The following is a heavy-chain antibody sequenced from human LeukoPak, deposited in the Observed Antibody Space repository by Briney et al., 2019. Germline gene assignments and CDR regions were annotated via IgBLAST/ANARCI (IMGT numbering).Heavy chain of an antibody. V-gene: IGHV1-46*01. CDR1: GYTFTSYD. CDR2: INPSGGST. J-gene: IGHJ4*02. D-gene: IGHD3-10*01. Sequence: ASVKVSCKASGYTFTSYDINWVRQATGQGLEWMGIINPSGGSTTYAQKFQGRVTMTRDTSTSTVYMELSSLRSEDTAVYYCSRDFYGSGSARNDYWGQGTLVTVPS. CDR3: SRDFYGSGSARNDY.